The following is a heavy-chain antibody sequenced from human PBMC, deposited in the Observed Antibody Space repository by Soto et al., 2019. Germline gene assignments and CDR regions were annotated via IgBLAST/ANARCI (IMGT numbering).Heavy chain of an antibody. CDR3: VRRHVSATGIDWFDP. J-gene: IGHJ5*02. Sequence: ATVEVSRKASGYTVTSYGVSWVRQAPEQGLEWMGWISAYNGNTNYAQKFQGRVTITRDTSASTAYMELSSLRSEDTAVYYCVRRHVSATGIDWFDPWGQGTLVTVSS. CDR1: GYTVTSYG. CDR2: ISAYNGNT. V-gene: IGHV1-18*01. D-gene: IGHD6-13*01.